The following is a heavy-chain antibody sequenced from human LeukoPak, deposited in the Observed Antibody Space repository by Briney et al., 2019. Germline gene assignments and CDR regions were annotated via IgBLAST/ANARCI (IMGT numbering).Heavy chain of an antibody. CDR1: GFTFSGSA. CDR3: TRPNPYCGGDCHTNYYYYMDV. CDR2: IRSKANSYAT. Sequence: GGSLRLSCAVSGFTFSGSAMHWVRQASGKGLEWVGRIRSKANSYATAYAASVKGRFTISRDDSKNTAYLQMNSLKTEDTAVYYCTRPNPYCGGDCHTNYYYYMDVWGKGTTVTVSS. V-gene: IGHV3-73*01. D-gene: IGHD2-21*02. J-gene: IGHJ6*03.